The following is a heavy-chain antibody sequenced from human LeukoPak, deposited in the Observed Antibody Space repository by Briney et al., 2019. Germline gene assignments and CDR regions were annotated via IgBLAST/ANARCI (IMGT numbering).Heavy chain of an antibody. CDR2: ISYDGSNK. Sequence: LGGSLRLSCAASGFTFSSYGMHWVRQAPGKGLEWVAVISYDGSNKYYADSVKGRFTISRDNSKNTLCLQMNSLRAEDTAVYYCAKVWVTMVRGAIPDDYWGQGTLVTVSS. CDR3: AKVWVTMVRGAIPDDY. CDR1: GFTFSSYG. V-gene: IGHV3-30*18. D-gene: IGHD3-10*01. J-gene: IGHJ4*02.